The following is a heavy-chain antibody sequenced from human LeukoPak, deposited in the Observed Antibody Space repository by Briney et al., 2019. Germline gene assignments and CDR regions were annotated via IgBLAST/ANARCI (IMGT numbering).Heavy chain of an antibody. Sequence: SVKVSCKASGGTFSSYAINWVRQAPGQGLEWMGGIIPLFGTAEYAQKFQGRVTITTDESTSTAYMELSSLRSDDTALYYCARGHRTTIPYFDPWGQGTLVTVSS. CDR1: GGTFSSYA. V-gene: IGHV1-69*05. D-gene: IGHD1-1*01. CDR2: IIPLFGTA. CDR3: ARGHRTTIPYFDP. J-gene: IGHJ5*02.